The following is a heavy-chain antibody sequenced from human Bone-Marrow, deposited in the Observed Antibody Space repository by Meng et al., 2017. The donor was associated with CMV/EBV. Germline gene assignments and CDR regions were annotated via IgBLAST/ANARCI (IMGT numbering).Heavy chain of an antibody. D-gene: IGHD5-12*01. V-gene: IGHV4-39*06. CDR2: IYYSGST. CDR1: GGSISSSSYY. Sequence: SETLSLTCTVSGGSISSSSYYWGWIRQPPGKGLEWIGSIYYSGSTYYNPSLKSRVTISVDTSKNQFTLKLSSVTAADTAVYYCARESKWPQLMAPSDYWGQGTLVTVSS. CDR3: ARESKWPQLMAPSDY. J-gene: IGHJ4*02.